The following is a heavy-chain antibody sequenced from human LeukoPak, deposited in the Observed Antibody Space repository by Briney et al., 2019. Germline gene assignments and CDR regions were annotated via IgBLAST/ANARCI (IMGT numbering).Heavy chain of an antibody. J-gene: IGHJ4*02. Sequence: SETLSLTCTVSGGSISSYYWSWIRQPPGKGLEWIGYIYYSGSTNYNPSLKSRVTISVDTSKNQFSLKLSSVTAADTAVYYCARLFGDYVAPFDFWGQGTLVTVSS. CDR3: ARLFGDYVAPFDF. V-gene: IGHV4-59*01. CDR1: GGSISSYY. CDR2: IYYSGST. D-gene: IGHD4-17*01.